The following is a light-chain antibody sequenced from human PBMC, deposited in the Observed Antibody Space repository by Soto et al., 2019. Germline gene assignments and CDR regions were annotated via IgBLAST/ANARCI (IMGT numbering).Light chain of an antibody. Sequence: EIVVTQSPATLSVSPGERVTLSCRASQSVSSSLAWYQQRPGQAPRLLIYDTSTRAAGIAARFSGSGSGTEFTLTISSLQSEDSAVYYCQQDYNLPTFGQGTKLEIK. CDR3: QQDYNLPT. J-gene: IGKJ2*01. V-gene: IGKV3-15*01. CDR1: QSVSSS. CDR2: DTS.